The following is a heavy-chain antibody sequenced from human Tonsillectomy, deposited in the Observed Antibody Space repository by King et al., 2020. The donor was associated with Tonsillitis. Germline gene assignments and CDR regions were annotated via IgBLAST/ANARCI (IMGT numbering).Heavy chain of an antibody. J-gene: IGHJ4*02. D-gene: IGHD2/OR15-2a*01. Sequence: VQLVESGGDVVQPGRSLRLSCAVSGFTLSHYAMHWVRQAPGKGLEWVALISYDENKTYYADSVKGRFTLSRDNSRNSMYLQMNSLRGEDTAMYYCAREESMALDYWGQGTLVTVSS. V-gene: IGHV3-30-3*01. CDR2: ISYDENKT. CDR1: GFTLSHYA. CDR3: AREESMALDY.